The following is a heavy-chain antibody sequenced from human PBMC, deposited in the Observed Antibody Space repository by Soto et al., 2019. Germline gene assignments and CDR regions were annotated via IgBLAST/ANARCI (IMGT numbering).Heavy chain of an antibody. CDR2: IIPIFGTA. D-gene: IGHD3-10*01. Sequence: QVQLVQSGAEVKKPGSSVKVSCKASGGTFSSYAISWVRQAPGQGLEWMGGIIPIFGTANYAQKFQGRVTITADESTSTAYMELSSLRSEDTAVYYSARDLRFGELLNYYYGMDVWGQGTTVTVSS. V-gene: IGHV1-69*01. J-gene: IGHJ6*02. CDR1: GGTFSSYA. CDR3: ARDLRFGELLNYYYGMDV.